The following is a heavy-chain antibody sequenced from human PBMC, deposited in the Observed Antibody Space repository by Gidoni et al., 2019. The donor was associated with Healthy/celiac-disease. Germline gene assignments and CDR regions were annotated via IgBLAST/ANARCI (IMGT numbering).Heavy chain of an antibody. CDR1: GFTVSSNY. V-gene: IGHV3-53*01. Sequence: EVQLVESGGGLIQPGGSLRLSCAASGFTVSSNYMSWVRQAPGKGLEWVSVIYSGGSTYYADSVKGRFTISRDNSKNTLYLQMNSLRAEDTAVYYCAREGKPYSSGSPQDWGQGTLVTVSS. CDR3: AREGKPYSSGSPQD. D-gene: IGHD6-19*01. J-gene: IGHJ4*02. CDR2: IYSGGST.